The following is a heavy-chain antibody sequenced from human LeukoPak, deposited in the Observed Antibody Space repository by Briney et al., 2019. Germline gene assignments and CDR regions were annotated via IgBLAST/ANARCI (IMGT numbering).Heavy chain of an antibody. CDR3: ARARLGRCTNGICRYFDY. CDR1: GEPFTGYY. CDR2: IHHSGST. V-gene: IGHV4-34*01. D-gene: IGHD2-8*01. Sequence: SETLSLTCAVYGEPFTGYYWSWIRQSPERGLEWLGEIHHSGSTNYNPSLKRPVTLSVDASRNEVSLKVDSVTAADTAVYFCARARLGRCTNGICRYFDYWGQGSLVTVS. J-gene: IGHJ4*02.